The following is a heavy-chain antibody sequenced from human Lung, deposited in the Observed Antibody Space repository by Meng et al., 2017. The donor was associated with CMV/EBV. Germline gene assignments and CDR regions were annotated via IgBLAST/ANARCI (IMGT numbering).Heavy chain of an antibody. CDR1: GDSITNHNW. D-gene: IGHD3-10*01. CDR3: LRRSGGSV. CDR2: IPHRGSS. V-gene: IGHV4-4*02. Sequence: QVQLRGPGPALGKPSEPLSLTCAVSGDSITNHNWWAWVRQPPGKGLEWIGEIPHRGSSAYNPSLKSRVSMSIDKSKNQFSLKLTSVTAADTAVYHCLRRSGGSVWGQGTLVTVSS. J-gene: IGHJ1*01.